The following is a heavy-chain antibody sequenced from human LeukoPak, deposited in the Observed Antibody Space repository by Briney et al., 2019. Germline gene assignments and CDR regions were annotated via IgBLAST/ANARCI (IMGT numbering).Heavy chain of an antibody. CDR1: GGSISSYY. J-gene: IGHJ5*02. CDR3: ARVKGNYQNWFDP. V-gene: IGHV4-59*06. D-gene: IGHD1-7*01. Sequence: SETLSLTCIVSGGSISSYYWSWIRQPPGKGLEWIGYIYYTGRTYYNPSLKSRVTISVDTSRNQFSLKLNSVTATDTAVYYCARVKGNYQNWFDPWGQGTLVTVSS. CDR2: IYYTGRT.